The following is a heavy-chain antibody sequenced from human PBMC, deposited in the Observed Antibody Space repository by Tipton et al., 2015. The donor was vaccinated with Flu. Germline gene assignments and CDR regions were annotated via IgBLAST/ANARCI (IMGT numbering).Heavy chain of an antibody. CDR1: GFTLSSYW. J-gene: IGHJ4*02. V-gene: IGHV3-7*01. D-gene: IGHD3-10*01. CDR3: ARGLYGSGSYERRYFDS. CDR2: IKQDGSEK. Sequence: GSLRLSCAASGFTLSSYWMSWVRQAPGKGLEWVANIKQDGSEKYYVDSVKGRFTISRDNAKNSLYLQMNSLRVADTAVYYCARGLYGSGSYERRYFDSWGQRTLVTVSS.